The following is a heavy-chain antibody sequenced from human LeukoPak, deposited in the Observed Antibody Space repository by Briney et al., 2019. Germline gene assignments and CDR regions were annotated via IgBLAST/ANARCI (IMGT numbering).Heavy chain of an antibody. J-gene: IGHJ4*02. CDR3: ARHVEATKYYFDY. V-gene: IGHV4-39*01. CDR1: GGSISSSSYY. CDR2: IYYSGST. Sequence: SETLSLTCTVSGGSISSSSYYWCWIRQPPGKGLEWIGSIYYSGSTYYNPSLKSRVTISVDTSKNQFSLKLSSVTAADTAVYYCARHVEATKYYFDYWGQGTLVTVSS. D-gene: IGHD2-8*01.